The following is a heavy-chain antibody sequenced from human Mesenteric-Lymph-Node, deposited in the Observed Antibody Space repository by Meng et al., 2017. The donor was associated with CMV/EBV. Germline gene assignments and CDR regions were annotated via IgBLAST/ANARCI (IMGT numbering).Heavy chain of an antibody. J-gene: IGHJ4*02. CDR3: ARNIYCSGGSCYGRFVDY. CDR2: IWYDDSNE. D-gene: IGHD2-15*01. Sequence: FSFTYYGMHWVRQAPGKGLEWVAVIWYDDSNENYADSVKGRFTISRDISKNTLYLQMSSLRAEDTAVYYCARNIYCSGGSCYGRFVDYWGQGTLVTVSS. CDR1: FSFTYYG. V-gene: IGHV3-33*01.